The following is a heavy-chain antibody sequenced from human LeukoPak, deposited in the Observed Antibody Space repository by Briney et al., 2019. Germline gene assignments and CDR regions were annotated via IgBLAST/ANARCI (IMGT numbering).Heavy chain of an antibody. CDR2: INHSGST. CDR1: GGSFSGYY. CDR3: ARHDAYYYDSSGYYEGYYYYYMDV. V-gene: IGHV4-34*01. J-gene: IGHJ6*03. D-gene: IGHD3-22*01. Sequence: PSETLSLTCAVYGGSFSGYYWSWIRQPPGKGLEWIGEINHSGSTNYNPSLKSRVTISVDTSKNQFSLKLSSVTAADTAVYYCARHDAYYYDSSGYYEGYYYYYMDVWGKGTTVTISS.